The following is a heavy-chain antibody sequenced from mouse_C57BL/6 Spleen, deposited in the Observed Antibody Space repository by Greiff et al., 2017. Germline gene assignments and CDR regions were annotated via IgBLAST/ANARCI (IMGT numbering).Heavy chain of an antibody. CDR1: GFTFSDFY. Sequence: EVMLVESGGGLVQSGRSLRLSCATSGFTFSDFYMEWVRQAPGKGLEWIAASRNKANDYTTEYSASVKGRFIVSRDTSQSILYLQMNALRAEDTAIFYCARDAWPYAMDYWGQGTSVTVSS. J-gene: IGHJ4*01. CDR2: SRNKANDYTT. CDR3: ARDAWPYAMDY. V-gene: IGHV7-1*01.